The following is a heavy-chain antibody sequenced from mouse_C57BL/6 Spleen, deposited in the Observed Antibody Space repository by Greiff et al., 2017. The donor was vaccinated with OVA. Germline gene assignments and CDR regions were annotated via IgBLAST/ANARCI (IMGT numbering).Heavy chain of an antibody. V-gene: IGHV1-61*01. CDR3: ARKRGSSVHYFDY. Sequence: QVQLQQPGAELVRPGSSVKLSCKASGYTFTSYWLDWVKQRPGQGLEWIGNIYPSDSETHYKQKFKDKATLTVDKSSSTAYMQLSSLTSEDSAVYYCARKRGSSVHYFDYWGQGTTLTVSS. D-gene: IGHD3-2*02. CDR1: GYTFTSYW. J-gene: IGHJ2*01. CDR2: IYPSDSET.